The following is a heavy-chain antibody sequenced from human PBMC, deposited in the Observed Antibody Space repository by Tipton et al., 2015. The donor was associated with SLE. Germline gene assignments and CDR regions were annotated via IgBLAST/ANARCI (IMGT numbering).Heavy chain of an antibody. Sequence: TLSLTCTASGGSISSYYWSWIRQPPGKGLEWIGYIYYSGSTNYSPSLKSRVTISVDTSKNQFSLKLSSVTAADTAVYYCARGGYLYSGGFDYWGQGTLVTVSS. D-gene: IGHD1-26*01. CDR2: IYYSGST. J-gene: IGHJ4*02. CDR3: ARGGYLYSGGFDY. V-gene: IGHV4-59*07. CDR1: GGSISSYY.